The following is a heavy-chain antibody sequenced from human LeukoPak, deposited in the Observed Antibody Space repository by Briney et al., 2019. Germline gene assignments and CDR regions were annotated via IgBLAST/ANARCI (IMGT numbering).Heavy chain of an antibody. CDR1: GFSFSSYP. CDR3: ARDSVNGPFVISLDL. V-gene: IGHV3-48*03. D-gene: IGHD2-8*01. Sequence: GGSLRLSCAAAGFSFSSYPMNWVRQAPGKGLEWVSHISSDGNTESYVDAPRGRFTMSRDNDKNSLFLLINSLRVEDTAVYCCARDSVNGPFVISLDLWGQGALVTVSS. CDR2: ISSDGNTE. J-gene: IGHJ4*02.